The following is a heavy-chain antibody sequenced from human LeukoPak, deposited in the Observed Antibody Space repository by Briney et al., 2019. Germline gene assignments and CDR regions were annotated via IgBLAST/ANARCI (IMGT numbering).Heavy chain of an antibody. CDR2: ISYDGSNK. D-gene: IGHD3-10*01. CDR3: ARAVGRFGELQY. CDR1: GFTFSSFG. Sequence: GGSLRLSCGASGFTFSSFGMHWGRQAPGKGLEWVAVISYDGSNKYYADSVKGRFTISRDNSKNTLYLQMNSLRAEDTAVYYCARAVGRFGELQYWGQGTLVTVSS. V-gene: IGHV3-30*19. J-gene: IGHJ4*02.